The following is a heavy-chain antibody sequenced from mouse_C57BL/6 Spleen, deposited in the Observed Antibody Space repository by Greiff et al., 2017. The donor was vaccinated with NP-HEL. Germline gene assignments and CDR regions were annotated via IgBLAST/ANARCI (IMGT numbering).Heavy chain of an antibody. CDR3: ARGGWDEAMDY. V-gene: IGHV1-80*01. J-gene: IGHJ4*01. CDR2: IYPGDGDT. CDR1: VYAFSSYW. D-gene: IGHD4-1*01. Sequence: QVQLQQSGAELVKPGASVKISCKASVYAFSSYWMNWVKQRPGKGLEWIGQIYPGDGDTNYNGKFKGKATLTADKSSSTAYMQLSSLTSEDSAVYFCARGGWDEAMDYWGQGTSVTVSS.